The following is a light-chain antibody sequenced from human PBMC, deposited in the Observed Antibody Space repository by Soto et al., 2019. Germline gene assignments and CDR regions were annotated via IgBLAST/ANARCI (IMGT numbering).Light chain of an antibody. Sequence: EIVMTQSPATLSVSPWERATLSCRASRNVGSKLAWYMQKPGQSPRLLISGASTRAADFPARFSGSGSGTEFILTISSLQSEDFAFYYCQQYDDWPWTFGQGTKVDIK. CDR3: QQYDDWPWT. V-gene: IGKV3-15*01. CDR2: GAS. CDR1: RNVGSK. J-gene: IGKJ1*01.